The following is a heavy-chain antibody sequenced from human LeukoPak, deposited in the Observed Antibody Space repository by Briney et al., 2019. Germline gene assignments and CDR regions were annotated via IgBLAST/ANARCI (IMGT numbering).Heavy chain of an antibody. Sequence: GGSLRLSCAASGFTFSSYSMNWVRQAPGKGLVWVSRINTDGRSTDYADSVKGRFTISRDNAKNTLYLQMNSLRAEDTAVYYCARDRSYGMDVWGQGTTVTVSS. V-gene: IGHV3-74*01. CDR2: INTDGRST. CDR1: GFTFSSYS. CDR3: ARDRSYGMDV. J-gene: IGHJ6*02.